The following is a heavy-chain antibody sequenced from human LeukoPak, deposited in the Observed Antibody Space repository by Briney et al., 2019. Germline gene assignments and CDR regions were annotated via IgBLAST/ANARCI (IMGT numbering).Heavy chain of an antibody. CDR2: ISYDGSDK. D-gene: IGHD2-15*01. CDR3: ARDLVECGGGSCPTQGAYGMDV. Sequence: AGGSLRLSCAASGFTFNNYGMHWVRQAPGKGLEWVAVISYDGSDKNYADYVKGRFTISRDNSENTLYLQMNSLRVEDTAVYYCARDLVECGGGSCPTQGAYGMDVWGQGTTVTISS. J-gene: IGHJ6*02. CDR1: GFTFNNYG. V-gene: IGHV3-30*04.